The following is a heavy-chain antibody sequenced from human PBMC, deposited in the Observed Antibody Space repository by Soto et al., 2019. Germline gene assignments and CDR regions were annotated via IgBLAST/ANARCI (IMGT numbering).Heavy chain of an antibody. J-gene: IGHJ6*02. CDR3: ARSRDYGRVYGMDV. D-gene: IGHD3-10*01. Sequence: EVQLVESGGGLVQPGGSLSLSCAASGFTVSSNYMSWVRQAPGKGLEWVSVIYSDSNTYYADSVKGRFTISRDNSKNTLYLQMNSLRAEDTAVYYCARSRDYGRVYGMDVWGQGTTVTVSS. V-gene: IGHV3-66*01. CDR2: IYSDSNT. CDR1: GFTVSSNY.